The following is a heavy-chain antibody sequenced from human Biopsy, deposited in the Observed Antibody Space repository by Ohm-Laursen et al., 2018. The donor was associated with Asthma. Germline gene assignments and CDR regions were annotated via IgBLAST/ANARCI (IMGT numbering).Heavy chain of an antibody. J-gene: IGHJ4*02. D-gene: IGHD2-2*01. V-gene: IGHV1-69*13. CDR3: ARKAGSCISRTCYSLDF. Sequence: SVNVSCKSLGGTFNTYVIGWGRQAPGQGLEGMGGINSVFGTTTYPQKFQDRVTITADDSTSTVYMELSSLRSEDTAVYYCARKAGSCISRTCYSLDFWGQGTLVTVSS. CDR1: GGTFNTYV. CDR2: INSVFGTT.